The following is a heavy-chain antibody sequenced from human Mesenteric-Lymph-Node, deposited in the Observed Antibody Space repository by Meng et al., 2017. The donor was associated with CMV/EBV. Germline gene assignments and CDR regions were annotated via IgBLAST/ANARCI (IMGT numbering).Heavy chain of an antibody. V-gene: IGHV1-18*01. D-gene: IGHD5-18*01. CDR1: GYSFTGYD. CDR3: ARGRDTAPYNP. CDR2: ISAYNGNT. J-gene: IGHJ5*02. Sequence: ASVKVSCKTSGYSFTGYDITWVRQAPGQGLEWMGWISAYNGNTNYAQKLQGRVTMTTDTSTSTAYMELRSLRSDDTAVYYCARGRDTAPYNPWGQGTLVTVSS.